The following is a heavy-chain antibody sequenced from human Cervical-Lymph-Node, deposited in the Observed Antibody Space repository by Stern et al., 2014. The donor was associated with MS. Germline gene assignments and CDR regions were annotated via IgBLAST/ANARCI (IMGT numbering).Heavy chain of an antibody. J-gene: IGHJ3*02. CDR1: GDTFINHA. Sequence: VQLVQSGAEVKKPGSSVKVSCKASGDTFINHAFTWVRQAPGQGLEWMGGIIPMYDAPKFAQKFSGRVAITADASTNTVYMELSSLRSEDTAMFYCARSFRPYYDSSGYPDALDMWGQGTMVTVSS. CDR3: ARSFRPYYDSSGYPDALDM. V-gene: IGHV1-69*01. CDR2: IIPMYDAP. D-gene: IGHD3-22*01.